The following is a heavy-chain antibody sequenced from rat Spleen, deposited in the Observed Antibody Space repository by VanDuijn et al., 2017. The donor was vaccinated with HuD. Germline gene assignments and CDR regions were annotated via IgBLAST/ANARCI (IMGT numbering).Heavy chain of an antibody. CDR2: ISYSGST. J-gene: IGHJ3*01. D-gene: IGHD1-1*01. V-gene: IGHV3-1*01. CDR3: ARLEVTNWFAD. Sequence: EVQLQESGPGLVKPSQSLSLTCSVTGYSITSNYWGWIRKFPGNKMEWIGHISYSGSTSYNPSLKSRISITRDTSKNQFFLRLNSVTTEETATYYCARLEVTNWFADWGQGTLVTVSS. CDR1: GYSITSNY.